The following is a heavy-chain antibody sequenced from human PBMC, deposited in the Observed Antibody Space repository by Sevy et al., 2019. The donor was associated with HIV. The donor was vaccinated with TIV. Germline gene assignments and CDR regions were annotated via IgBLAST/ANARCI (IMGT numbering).Heavy chain of an antibody. V-gene: IGHV3-7*01. CDR1: GFTFSANW. CDR2: IKADGSDK. CDR3: QHETFGRFES. J-gene: IGHJ4*02. D-gene: IGHD3-16*01. Sequence: GGSLRLSCAASGFTFSANWMNWVRQAPGKGLEWVANIKADGSDKHYVDSVEGRFTISRDNAKNLLFLQMNSLRVEDTAVYYGQHETFGRFESWGQGTLVTVSS.